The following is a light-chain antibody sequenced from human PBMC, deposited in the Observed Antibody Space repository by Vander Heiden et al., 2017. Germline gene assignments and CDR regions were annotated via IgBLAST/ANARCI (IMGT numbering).Light chain of an antibody. CDR3: SSYTTTNTWV. CDR1: SSDVGAHNF. Sequence: QSALTQPASVSGSLGPPITISCTGTSSDVGAHNFDSWYQQHPGKAPKVLIYVVTSRPSGVSNLFSGSKSGNTASLTISGLQAEDEADYYCSSYTTTNTWVFGGGTKLTVL. V-gene: IGLV2-14*01. J-gene: IGLJ3*02. CDR2: VVT.